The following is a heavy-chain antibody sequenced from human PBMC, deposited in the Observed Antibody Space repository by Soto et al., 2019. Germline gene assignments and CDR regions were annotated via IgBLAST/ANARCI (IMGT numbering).Heavy chain of an antibody. Sequence: SGTLSLTCTVSGGSISSYYWSRIRQPPGKGLEWIGYIYYSGSTNYNPSLKSRVTISVDTSKNQFSLKLSSVTAADTAVYYCARGIIAELADSGQGTLVTVSS. CDR1: GGSISSYY. CDR3: ARGIIAELAD. V-gene: IGHV4-59*01. CDR2: IYYSGST. J-gene: IGHJ4*02. D-gene: IGHD6-13*01.